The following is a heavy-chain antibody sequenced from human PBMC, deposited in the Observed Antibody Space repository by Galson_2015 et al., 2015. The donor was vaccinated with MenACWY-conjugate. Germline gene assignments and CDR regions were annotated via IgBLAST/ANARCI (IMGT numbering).Heavy chain of an antibody. CDR2: IYYSGRT. CDR1: GGSISSYY. Sequence: ETLSLTCTVSGGSISSYYWSWIRQPPGKELEWIGYIYYSGRTNYNPSVKSRVTISVDTSKNQISLKLTSVTAADTAVYYCARGGAYCGGDCPDYWGPGTLVTVSS. D-gene: IGHD2-21*02. CDR3: ARGGAYCGGDCPDY. V-gene: IGHV4-59*01. J-gene: IGHJ4*02.